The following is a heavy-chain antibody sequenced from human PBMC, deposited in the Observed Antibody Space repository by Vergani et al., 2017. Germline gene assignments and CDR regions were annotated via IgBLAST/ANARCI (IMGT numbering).Heavy chain of an antibody. J-gene: IGHJ6*02. V-gene: IGHV1-69*02. CDR3: ARYVVVVPAARSQPYYDYYGMDV. CDR1: GGTFSSYT. D-gene: IGHD2-2*01. Sequence: QVQLVHSGAEVKKPGSSVKVSCKASGGTFSSYTISWVRQAPGQGLEWMGRIIPILGIANYAQKFQGRVTIHADNSTSTAYKARGSLRSEDPAVYYCARYVVVVPAARSQPYYDYYGMDVWGQGTTVTVSS. CDR2: IIPILGIA.